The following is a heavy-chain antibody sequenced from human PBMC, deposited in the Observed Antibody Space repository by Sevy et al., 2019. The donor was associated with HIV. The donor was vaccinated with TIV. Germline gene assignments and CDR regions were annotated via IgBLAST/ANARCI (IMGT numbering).Heavy chain of an antibody. J-gene: IGHJ3*02. V-gene: IGHV4-39*01. Sequence: SETLSLTCTVSGDSISSSSHNWGWIRQPPGKGLEWIGNIYYRGRTYYNPSLKNQANISVDTSKNQLSLRLDSVTAADTAVYYCARSRASDIWGQGTMVTVSS. CDR2: IYYRGRT. CDR1: GDSISSSSHN. CDR3: ARSRASDI.